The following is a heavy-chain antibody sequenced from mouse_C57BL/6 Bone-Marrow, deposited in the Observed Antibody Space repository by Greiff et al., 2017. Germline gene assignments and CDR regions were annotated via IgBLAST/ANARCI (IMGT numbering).Heavy chain of an antibody. V-gene: IGHV1-81*01. CDR1: GYTFTSYG. J-gene: IGHJ2*01. CDR3: ARSQGGPVPGDY. Sequence: QVQLQQSGAELARPGASVKLSCKASGYTFTSYGISWVKQRTGQGLEWIGEIYPRSGNTYYNEKFKGKATLTVDTSSSTAYMELHSLTSEDSAVYFCARSQGGPVPGDYWGQGTTLTVSS. CDR2: IYPRSGNT.